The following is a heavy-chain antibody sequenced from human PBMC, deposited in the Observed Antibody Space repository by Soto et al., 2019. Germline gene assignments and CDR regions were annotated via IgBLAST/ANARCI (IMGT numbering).Heavy chain of an antibody. J-gene: IGHJ4*02. CDR1: GFTFSNYA. CDR2: ISGSGGTT. D-gene: IGHD6-25*01. Sequence: EVQLLESGGGLVQPGRSLRLSCAASGFTFSNYAMSWVRQAPGQGLDWVSAISGSGGTTYYADSVTGRFTISRDNSKNTLFLQTNSLRAEDAAVYYCAKFFVETGSNSGWPWSFHYWGQGTLVTVSS. CDR3: AKFFVETGSNSGWPWSFHY. V-gene: IGHV3-23*01.